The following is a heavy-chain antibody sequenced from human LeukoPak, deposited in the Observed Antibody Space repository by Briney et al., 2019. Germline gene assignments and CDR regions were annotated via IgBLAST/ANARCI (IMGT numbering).Heavy chain of an antibody. D-gene: IGHD2-15*01. Sequence: SETLSLTCTVSGGSISSSSYYWGWIRQPPGKGLEWIGSIYYSGSTYYNPSLKSRVTISVDTSKNQFSLKLSSVTAADTAVYYCARGRYCSGGSCYPPDYWGRGTLVTVSS. J-gene: IGHJ4*02. V-gene: IGHV4-39*01. CDR1: GGSISSSSYY. CDR2: IYYSGST. CDR3: ARGRYCSGGSCYPPDY.